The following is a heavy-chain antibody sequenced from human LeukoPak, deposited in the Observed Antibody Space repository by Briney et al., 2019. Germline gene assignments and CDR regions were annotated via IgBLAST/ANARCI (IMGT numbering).Heavy chain of an antibody. CDR3: ARASETAMVTL. V-gene: IGHV4-38-2*02. CDR2: IYHSGST. D-gene: IGHD5-18*01. Sequence: SETLSLTCTVSGYSIGSGYYWGWIRQPPGKGLEWIGSIYHSGSTYYNPSLKSRVTISVDTSKNHISLKLTSVTAADTAIYFCARASETAMVTLWGQGTLVTVSS. J-gene: IGHJ4*02. CDR1: GYSIGSGYY.